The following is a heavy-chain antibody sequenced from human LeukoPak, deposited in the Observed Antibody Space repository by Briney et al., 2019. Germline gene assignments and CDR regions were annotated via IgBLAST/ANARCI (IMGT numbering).Heavy chain of an antibody. D-gene: IGHD3-9*01. CDR1: GYTFTSYG. J-gene: IGHJ5*02. V-gene: IGHV1-18*01. CDR3: ARGLFDILTGYNNWFDP. CDR2: ISAYNGNT. Sequence: ASVTVSFKASGYTFTSYGISWVRQAPGQGLEWMGWISAYNGNTNYPQKLQGRVTMTTDTSTIAAYMELRSLRSGDTAVYDCARGLFDILTGYNNWFDPWGQGTLVTVSS.